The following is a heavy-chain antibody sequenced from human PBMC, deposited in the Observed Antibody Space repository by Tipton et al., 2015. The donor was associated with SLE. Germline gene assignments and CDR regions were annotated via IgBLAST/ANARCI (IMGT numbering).Heavy chain of an antibody. CDR1: GFTFSDYY. V-gene: IGHV3-69-1*01. D-gene: IGHD4-17*01. J-gene: IGHJ3*02. CDR2: ISSSSTI. CDR3: ARTTVTTKAFDI. Sequence: SLRLSCAASGFTFSDYYMSWIRQAPGKGLEWVSSISSSSTIYYADSVKGRFTISRDNAKNSLYLQMNSLRAEDTAVYYCARTTVTTKAFDIWGQGTMVTVSS.